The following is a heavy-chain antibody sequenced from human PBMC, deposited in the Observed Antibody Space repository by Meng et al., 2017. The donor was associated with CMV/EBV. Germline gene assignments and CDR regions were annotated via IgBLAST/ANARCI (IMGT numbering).Heavy chain of an antibody. D-gene: IGHD6-6*01. J-gene: IGHJ5*02. CDR2: IYYSGST. V-gene: IGHV4-28*01. Sequence: SGYSISSSNWWGWIRQPPGKGLEWIGYIYYSGSTYYNPSLKSRVTMSVDTSKNQFSLKLSSVTAVDTAVYYCARLGSSSSWVLGWFDPWGQGTLVTDSS. CDR1: GYSISSSNW. CDR3: ARLGSSSSWVLGWFDP.